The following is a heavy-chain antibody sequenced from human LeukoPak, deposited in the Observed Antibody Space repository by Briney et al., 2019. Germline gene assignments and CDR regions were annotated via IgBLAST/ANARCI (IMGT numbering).Heavy chain of an antibody. V-gene: IGHV4-30-4*01. CDR2: IYHSGST. J-gene: IGHJ2*01. D-gene: IGHD6-19*01. CDR3: ARDRAAVAGTPYWFFDL. CDR1: GGSISSGDYY. Sequence: PQTLSLTCTVSGGSISSGDYYWSWIRQPPGKGLEWIGSIYHSGSTYYNPSLKSRVTISVDTSKNQVSLKLTSVTAADTAVYYCARDRAAVAGTPYWFFDLWGRGTLVTVSS.